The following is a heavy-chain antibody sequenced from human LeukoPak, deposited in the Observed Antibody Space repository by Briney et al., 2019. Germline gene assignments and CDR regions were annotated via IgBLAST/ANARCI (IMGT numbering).Heavy chain of an antibody. D-gene: IGHD5-18*01. V-gene: IGHV4-4*02. Sequence: SETLSLTCAVSGGSISSGNWWSWVRQPPGKGLEWIGEIYHSGSTNYNPSLKSHVTISVDKSKNQFSLKLSSVTAADTAVYYCAREGMGGYNYATWGQGTLVTVSS. CDR1: GGSISSGNW. CDR3: AREGMGGYNYAT. CDR2: IYHSGST. J-gene: IGHJ4*02.